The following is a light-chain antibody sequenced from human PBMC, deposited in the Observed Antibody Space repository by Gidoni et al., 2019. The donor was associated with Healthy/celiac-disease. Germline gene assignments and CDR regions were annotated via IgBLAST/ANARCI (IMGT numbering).Light chain of an antibody. CDR3: QQYGSSPST. CDR2: GAS. J-gene: IGKJ4*01. V-gene: IGKV3-20*01. Sequence: DIVLTQSAGTLSLSLGERATLSCRASQSVSSSYLAWYQQKPGQSPRLRIYGASSRATGVPDRFSGSGSGTDFTLTISRLEPEDFAVYYCQQYGSSPSTFGGGTKVEIK. CDR1: QSVSSSY.